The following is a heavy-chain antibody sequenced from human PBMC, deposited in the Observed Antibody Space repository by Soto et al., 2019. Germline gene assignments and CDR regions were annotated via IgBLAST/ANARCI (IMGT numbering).Heavy chain of an antibody. J-gene: IGHJ6*02. D-gene: IGHD3-10*01. CDR1: GFTFKTHA. Sequence: QVQLVESGGGVVQPGTSLRLSCAASGFTFKTHAMHWVRQAPGKGLEWMAVIAYDGNEKFYANSVKGRFTNSRDNSKYALYLQRNTLRNEDTAVYYCGQDVGDNFPDYYGVDVWCQGTKVTVSS. CDR2: IAYDGNEK. CDR3: GQDVGDNFPDYYGVDV. V-gene: IGHV3-30*18.